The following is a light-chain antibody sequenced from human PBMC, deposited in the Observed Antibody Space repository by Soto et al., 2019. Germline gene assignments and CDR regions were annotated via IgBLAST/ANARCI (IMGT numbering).Light chain of an antibody. CDR2: EVS. J-gene: IGLJ2*01. Sequence: QSALTQPASVSGSPGQSITISCTGTNSDLGSYNLVSWFQQHPGKVPKVMIYEVSNRPSGVSNRFSGSKSGNTASLTISGLLAEDEADYYCSSYAGSRTLVVFGGGTKLTVL. CDR3: SSYAGSRTLVV. V-gene: IGLV2-14*02. CDR1: NSDLGSYNL.